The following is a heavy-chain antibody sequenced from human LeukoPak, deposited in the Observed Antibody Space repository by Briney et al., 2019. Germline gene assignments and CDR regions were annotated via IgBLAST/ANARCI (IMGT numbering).Heavy chain of an antibody. CDR2: IYTSGST. CDR3: ARGIGIAARRIAVGRPRAAFDI. Sequence: TLSLTCTVSGYSISSGYYWGWIRQPAGKGLEWIGRIYTSGSTNYNPSLKSRVTISVDTSKNQFSLKLSSVTAADTAVYYCARGIGIAARRIAVGRPRAAFDIWGQGTMVTVSS. CDR1: GYSISSGYY. V-gene: IGHV4-61*02. J-gene: IGHJ3*02. D-gene: IGHD6-6*01.